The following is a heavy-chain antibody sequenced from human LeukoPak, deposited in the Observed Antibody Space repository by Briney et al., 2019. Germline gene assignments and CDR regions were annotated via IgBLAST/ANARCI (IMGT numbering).Heavy chain of an antibody. CDR2: ISSSGST. Sequence: SETLSLTCTVSGGSISSYYWTWIRQPPGRGLEWIGYISSSGSTNYNPSLKSRVTKSLDTSKNQFSLKLSSVTAADTALYFCARGEMTTIEDAFDVWGQGTMVTVSS. J-gene: IGHJ3*01. V-gene: IGHV4-59*01. D-gene: IGHD5-24*01. CDR1: GGSISSYY. CDR3: ARGEMTTIEDAFDV.